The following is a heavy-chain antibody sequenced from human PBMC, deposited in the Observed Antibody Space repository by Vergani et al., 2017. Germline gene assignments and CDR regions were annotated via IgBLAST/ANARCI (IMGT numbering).Heavy chain of an antibody. Sequence: QVQLQESGPGLVKSSETLSLTCSVSFDSIRNLYCNWIRQPPGKGLEWIGYIYYSGSTYYNPSLKSRVTISVDTSKNQFSLKLSSVTAADTAVYYCARSYYYGSGTGGMDVWGKGTTVTVSS. CDR1: FDSIRNLY. CDR3: ARSYYYGSGTGGMDV. D-gene: IGHD3-10*01. V-gene: IGHV4-30-4*08. CDR2: IYYSGST. J-gene: IGHJ6*04.